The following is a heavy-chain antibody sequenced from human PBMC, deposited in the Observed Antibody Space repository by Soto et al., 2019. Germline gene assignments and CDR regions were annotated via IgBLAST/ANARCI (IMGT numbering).Heavy chain of an antibody. CDR2: IYYSGST. V-gene: IGHV4-31*03. CDR1: GGSISSGGYY. D-gene: IGHD1-7*01. CDR3: ARDSGYNWNCGNWFDP. Sequence: SETLSLTCTVSGGSISSGGYYWSWIRQHPGKGLEWIGYIYYSGSTYYNPSLKSRVTISVDTSKNQFSLKLSSVTAADTAVYYCARDSGYNWNCGNWFDPWGQGTLVTVSS. J-gene: IGHJ5*02.